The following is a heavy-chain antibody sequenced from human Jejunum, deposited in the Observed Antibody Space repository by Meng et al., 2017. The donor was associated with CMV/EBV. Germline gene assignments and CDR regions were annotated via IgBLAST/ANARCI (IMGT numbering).Heavy chain of an antibody. CDR2: IDIDGTQR. CDR1: EFIFNNYG. CDR3: VGHQGGPRDGVRLV. D-gene: IGHD3-10*01. J-gene: IGHJ4*02. V-gene: IGHV3-30*02. Sequence: SEFIFNNYGMHWLRQAPGKGLEWLSFIDIDGTQRHNADIVWGRFIVSKDKSKNTVFLEMNSLRVEDTAVYYCVGHQGGPRDGVRLVWGQGTQVTVSS.